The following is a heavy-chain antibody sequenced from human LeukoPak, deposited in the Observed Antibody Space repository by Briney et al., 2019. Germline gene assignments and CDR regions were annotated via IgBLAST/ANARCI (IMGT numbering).Heavy chain of an antibody. Sequence: SETLSLTCGVSGGSISNNNWWSWVRQPPGKGLEWIGEIYHSGSTNYNPSLRSRLTISVDKSKNEFSLKPTSVTAADTAVYYCATYYDSSGYKWNYWGQGTLVTVSS. CDR1: GGSISNNNW. CDR2: IYHSGST. CDR3: ATYYDSSGYKWNY. D-gene: IGHD3-22*01. V-gene: IGHV4-4*02. J-gene: IGHJ4*02.